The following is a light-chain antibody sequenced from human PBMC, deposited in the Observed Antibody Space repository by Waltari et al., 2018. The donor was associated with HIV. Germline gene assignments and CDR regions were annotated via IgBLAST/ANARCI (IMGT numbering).Light chain of an antibody. Sequence: QSVLTQPPSASGTPGQRVTISCSGSSSNIGSNAVNWYQQVPGTAPKLLFYSDNQRPSGVPDRFSGSKSGTSASLAISGLQSEDEANYYCAAWDDSLNGPLFGGGTKLTVL. CDR1: SSNIGSNA. V-gene: IGLV1-44*01. CDR3: AAWDDSLNGPL. J-gene: IGLJ3*02. CDR2: SDN.